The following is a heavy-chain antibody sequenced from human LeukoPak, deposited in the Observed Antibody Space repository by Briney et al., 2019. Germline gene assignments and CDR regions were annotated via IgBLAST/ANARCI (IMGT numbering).Heavy chain of an antibody. V-gene: IGHV4-59*01. D-gene: IGHD6-13*01. CDR3: ARGGGYSSSWSY. CDR1: DGSMTRFY. J-gene: IGHJ4*02. Sequence: KPSETLSLTCTVSDGSMTRFYWNWIRQPPGKGLEWIGYIYYTGSTNYNPSLKSRVTISVDTSKNQFSLKLSSVTAADTAVYYCARGGGYSSSWSYWGQGTLVTVSS. CDR2: IYYTGST.